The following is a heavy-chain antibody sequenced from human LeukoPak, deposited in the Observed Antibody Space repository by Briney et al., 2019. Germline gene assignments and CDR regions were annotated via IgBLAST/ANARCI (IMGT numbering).Heavy chain of an antibody. Sequence: SETLSLTCAVYGGSFSGYYWSWIRQPPGKGLEWIGEINHSGSTNYNPSLKSRVAISVDTSKNQFSLNLISVTAADTAVYYCARDDGRGVVTPYWGQGTLVIVSS. CDR2: INHSGST. D-gene: IGHD2-21*02. J-gene: IGHJ4*02. CDR3: ARDDGRGVVTPY. CDR1: GGSFSGYY. V-gene: IGHV4-34*01.